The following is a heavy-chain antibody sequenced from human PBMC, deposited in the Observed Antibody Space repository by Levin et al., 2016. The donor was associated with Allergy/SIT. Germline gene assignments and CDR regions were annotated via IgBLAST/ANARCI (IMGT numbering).Heavy chain of an antibody. J-gene: IGHJ4*02. Sequence: SETLSLTCTVSGGSISSYYWSWIRQPPGKGLEWIGYIYYSGSTNYNPSLKSRVTISVDTSKNQFSLKLSSVTAADTAVYYCATMDFDWYRHGYWGQGTLVTVSS. V-gene: IGHV4-59*01. CDR3: ATMDFDWYRHGY. CDR2: IYYSGST. CDR1: GGSISSYY. D-gene: IGHD3-9*01.